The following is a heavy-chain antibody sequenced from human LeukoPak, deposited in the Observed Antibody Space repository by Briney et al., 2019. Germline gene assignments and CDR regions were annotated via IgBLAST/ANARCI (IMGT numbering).Heavy chain of an antibody. Sequence: GGSLRLSCAASGYTFSDYAMHWVRQAPGKGLEWVALISYDGSNESYEDSVKGRFTISRDNSKNTLYLQMNSLRAEDTAVYYCARYQPDSYSSSWYNDYYYYGMDVWGQGTTVTVSS. V-gene: IGHV3-30*14. CDR1: GYTFSDYA. CDR2: ISYDGSNE. J-gene: IGHJ6*02. D-gene: IGHD6-13*01. CDR3: ARYQPDSYSSSWYNDYYYYGMDV.